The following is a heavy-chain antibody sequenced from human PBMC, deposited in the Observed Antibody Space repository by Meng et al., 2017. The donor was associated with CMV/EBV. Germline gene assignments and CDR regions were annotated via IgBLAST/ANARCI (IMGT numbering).Heavy chain of an antibody. J-gene: IGHJ4*02. Sequence: SETLSLTCAVYGGSFSGYYWCWIRQPPGKGLEWIGEINHSGSTNYNPSLKSRVTISVDTSKNQFSLKLSSVTAADTAVYYCARGRSGYCSGGSCYSDYWGQGTLVTVSS. CDR3: ARGRSGYCSGGSCYSDY. D-gene: IGHD2-15*01. V-gene: IGHV4-34*01. CDR2: INHSGST. CDR1: GGSFSGYY.